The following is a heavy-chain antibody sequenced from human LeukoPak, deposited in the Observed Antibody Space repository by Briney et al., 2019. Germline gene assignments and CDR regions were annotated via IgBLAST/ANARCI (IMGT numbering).Heavy chain of an antibody. V-gene: IGHV3-23*01. CDR3: AKVLLRALDYMDV. CDR1: GFTFTSYS. J-gene: IGHJ6*03. D-gene: IGHD2-15*01. CDR2: ISGSGGST. Sequence: PGGSLRLSCAASGFTFTSYSMNCVRQAPGKGLEWVSAISGSGGSTYYADFVKGRFTISRDNSKSTLYLQMNNLRADDTAVYYCAKVLLRALDYMDVWGKGTTVTVSS.